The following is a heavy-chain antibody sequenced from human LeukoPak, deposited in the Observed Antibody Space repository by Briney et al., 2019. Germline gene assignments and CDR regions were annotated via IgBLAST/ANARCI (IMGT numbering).Heavy chain of an antibody. Sequence: SETLSLTCTISGGSISSYYWSWIRQPAGKGLEWIGRIYTSGSTNYNPSLKSRVTMSVDTSKNQFSLKLSSVTAADTAVYYCARQLPHYDFWSGYSREDAFDIWGQGTMVTVSS. CDR1: GGSISSYY. J-gene: IGHJ3*02. D-gene: IGHD3-3*01. CDR2: IYTSGST. V-gene: IGHV4-4*07. CDR3: ARQLPHYDFWSGYSREDAFDI.